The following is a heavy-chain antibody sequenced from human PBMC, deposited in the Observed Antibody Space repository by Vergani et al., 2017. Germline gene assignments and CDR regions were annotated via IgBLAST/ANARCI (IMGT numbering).Heavy chain of an antibody. CDR3: VKDIAASGNYWYFDL. J-gene: IGHJ2*01. V-gene: IGHV3-9*01. D-gene: IGHD6-13*01. Sequence: EVQLVESGGGLVQPGRSLRLSCAASGFTFADYAMPWVRQAPGKGLEWVSGINWNSDSIAYADSVKGRFTISRDNAKNSLYLQMNSLRAEDTGLYYCVKDIAASGNYWYFDLWGRGTLVTVSS. CDR2: INWNSDSI. CDR1: GFTFADYA.